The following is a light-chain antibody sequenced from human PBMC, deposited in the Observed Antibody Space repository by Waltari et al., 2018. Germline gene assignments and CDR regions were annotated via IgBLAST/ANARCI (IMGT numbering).Light chain of an antibody. V-gene: IGLV1-40*01. CDR2: GTS. CDR3: QSYDTSLSVV. CDR1: GSNLGAGYD. Sequence: QSVLTQPPSVSGAPGQRVSLSCTGSGSNLGAGYDVHWYQQHPGKAPNLLIYGTSTRPPGVPDRFFGSQSGTSASLAITALQAEDEAEYYCQSYDTSLSVVFGGGTKLTVL. J-gene: IGLJ2*01.